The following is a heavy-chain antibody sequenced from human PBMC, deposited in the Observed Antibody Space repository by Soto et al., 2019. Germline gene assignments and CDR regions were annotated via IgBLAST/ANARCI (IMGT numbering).Heavy chain of an antibody. J-gene: IGHJ5*02. CDR2: ISSSSSYI. D-gene: IGHD6-19*01. Sequence: PGGSLRLSCAASGFTFSSYSMNWVRQAPGKGLEWVSSISSSSSYIYYADSVKGRFTISRDNAKNSLYLQMNSLRAEDTAVYYCARGLLVTGIAVAIVRVVDWFDPWGQGTLVTVSS. CDR3: ARGLLVTGIAVAIVRVVDWFDP. CDR1: GFTFSSYS. V-gene: IGHV3-21*01.